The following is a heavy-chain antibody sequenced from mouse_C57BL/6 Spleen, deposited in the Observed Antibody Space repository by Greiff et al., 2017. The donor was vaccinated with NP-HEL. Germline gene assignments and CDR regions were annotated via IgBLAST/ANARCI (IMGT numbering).Heavy chain of an antibody. V-gene: IGHV15-2*01. D-gene: IGHD1-1*01. CDR1: DSEVFPIAY. Sequence: QVQLQQSGSELRSPGSSVKLSCKDFDSEVFPIAYMSWVRQKPGHGFEWIGGILPSIGRTIYGEKFEDEATLDADTLSNTAYLELNSLTSEDSAIYYCARGGYYGSSYNWYFDVWGTGTTVTVSS. J-gene: IGHJ1*03. CDR3: ARGGYYGSSYNWYFDV. CDR2: ILPSIGRT.